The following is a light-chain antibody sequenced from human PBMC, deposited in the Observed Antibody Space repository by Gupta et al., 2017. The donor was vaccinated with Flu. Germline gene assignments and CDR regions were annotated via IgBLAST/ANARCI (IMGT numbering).Light chain of an antibody. V-gene: IGKV3-15*01. Sequence: SPATLSVSPGERATLSCTASQNVNSNLAWYQQKPGQAPRLLIHDASTRATDIPARFSGSGSGTEFTLTISSLQSEDFALYFCQQYDDWPSFGGGTTVGIK. CDR3: QQYDDWPS. CDR1: QNVNSN. J-gene: IGKJ4*01. CDR2: DAS.